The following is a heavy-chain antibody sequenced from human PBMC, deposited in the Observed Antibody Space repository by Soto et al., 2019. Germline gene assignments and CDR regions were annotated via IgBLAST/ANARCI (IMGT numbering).Heavy chain of an antibody. J-gene: IGHJ4*02. V-gene: IGHV1-8*01. D-gene: IGHD1-26*01. CDR2: MYPNSGNT. CDR1: GYTFTTYD. Sequence: QVHLVQSGAEVKKPGASVKVSCKASGYTFTTYDINWVRQAPGQGLEWMGWMYPNSGNTGYARKFQGRVTXTXXTSISTAYMELSSLTSEDTAVYYCARGGGAYSLDYWGQGTLVTVSS. CDR3: ARGGGAYSLDY.